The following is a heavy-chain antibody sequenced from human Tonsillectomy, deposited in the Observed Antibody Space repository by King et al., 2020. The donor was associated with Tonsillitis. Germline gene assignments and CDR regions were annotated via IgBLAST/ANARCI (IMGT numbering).Heavy chain of an antibody. CDR3: AKALTVTTQPGPPTEYYFDY. CDR2: ISGSGGST. Sequence: VQLVESGGGLVQPGGSLRLSCAASGFTFSSYAMSWVRQAPGKGLEWVSAISGSGGSTYYADSVKGRFTISRDNSKNTLYLQMNSLRAEDTAVYYCAKALTVTTQPGPPTEYYFDYWGQGTLVTVSS. J-gene: IGHJ4*02. D-gene: IGHD4-17*01. V-gene: IGHV3-23*04. CDR1: GFTFSSYA.